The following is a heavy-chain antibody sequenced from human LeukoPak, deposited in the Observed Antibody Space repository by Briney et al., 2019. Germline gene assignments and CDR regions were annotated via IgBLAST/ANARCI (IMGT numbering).Heavy chain of an antibody. V-gene: IGHV1-8*01. Sequence: ASVNVSCKASGYTFTSYDINWVRQATGQGLEWMGWMNPNSGNTGYAQKFQGRVTMTRNTSISTAYMELSSLRSEDTAVYYCASTIVVVITPQHAEYFQHWGQGTLVTVSS. D-gene: IGHD3-22*01. J-gene: IGHJ1*01. CDR1: GYTFTSYD. CDR3: ASTIVVVITPQHAEYFQH. CDR2: MNPNSGNT.